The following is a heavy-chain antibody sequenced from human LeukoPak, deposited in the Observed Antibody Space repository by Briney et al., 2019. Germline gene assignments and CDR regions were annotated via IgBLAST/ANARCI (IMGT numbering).Heavy chain of an antibody. CDR1: GWALTSSA. D-gene: IGHD5-24*01. J-gene: IGHJ5*02. V-gene: IGHV3-23*01. CDR3: AQDRAGYTYA. Sequence: PEGSLRLCCAASGWALTSSAMDWVRQAPGKGLEWVSTLGSGGYTYYADSVKGRFTISRDTSKNTLYLQMTSLRAEDTAIYYCAQDRAGYTYAWGQGTRVTVSS. CDR2: LGSGGYT.